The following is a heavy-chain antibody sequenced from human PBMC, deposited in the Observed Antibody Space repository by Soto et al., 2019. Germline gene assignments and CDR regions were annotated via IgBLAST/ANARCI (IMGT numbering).Heavy chain of an antibody. CDR3: AKESSSWPYYFDY. J-gene: IGHJ4*02. CDR1: GFTFSRYG. D-gene: IGHD6-13*01. V-gene: IGHV3-30*18. Sequence: QVQLVESGGGVVQPGRSLRLSCAASGFTFSRYGMHWVRQAPGKGLEWVAIKSYDGSIEYYADSVEGRFTVSRDNSKNTLYLQMNSLRAEDTAIYYCAKESSSWPYYFDYWGQGTLVTVSS. CDR2: KSYDGSIE.